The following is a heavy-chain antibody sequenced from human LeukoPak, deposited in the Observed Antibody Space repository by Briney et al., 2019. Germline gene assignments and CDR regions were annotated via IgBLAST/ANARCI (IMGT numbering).Heavy chain of an antibody. CDR2: INHSGST. V-gene: IGHV4-34*01. CDR1: GGSFRGYY. Sequence: SETLSLTCAVYGGSFRGYYWSWIRQPPGKGLEWIGEINHSGSTNYNPSLKSRVTISVDTSKNQFSLKLSSVTAADTAMYYCTREAGNTQYFDYWGQGTLVTVSS. J-gene: IGHJ4*02. CDR3: TREAGNTQYFDY. D-gene: IGHD1-1*01.